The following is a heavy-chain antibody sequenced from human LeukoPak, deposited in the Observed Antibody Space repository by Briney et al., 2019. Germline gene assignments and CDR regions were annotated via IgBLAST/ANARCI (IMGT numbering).Heavy chain of an antibody. CDR3: VKDRVPWGTVFLDY. Sequence: PGGSLRLSCSASGFTFSSYAMRWVRQAPGKGLEYISGISSDGDSTYFTDSVKGRFTISRDNSKNTLYLQMSSLRAEDTAIYYCVKDRVPWGTVFLDYWGQGTLVTVSS. CDR1: GFTFSSYA. V-gene: IGHV3-64D*06. D-gene: IGHD3-16*01. J-gene: IGHJ4*02. CDR2: ISSDGDST.